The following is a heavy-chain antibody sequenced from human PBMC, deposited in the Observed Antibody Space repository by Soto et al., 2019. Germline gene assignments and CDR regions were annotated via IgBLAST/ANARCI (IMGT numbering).Heavy chain of an antibody. CDR1: GFTFSNYA. Sequence: EVLLLESGGGLVQPGGSLRLSCAASGFTFSNYAVNWVRQAPGNGLEWVSTIYGGGDVTHYADSVKGRFTISRYNSKNSLYLQMNSLRAEDTAVYYCAKNRGHEPPYYSDSWGQGTMVTVSS. J-gene: IGHJ4*02. V-gene: IGHV3-23*01. CDR2: IYGGGDVT. CDR3: AKNRGHEPPYYSDS.